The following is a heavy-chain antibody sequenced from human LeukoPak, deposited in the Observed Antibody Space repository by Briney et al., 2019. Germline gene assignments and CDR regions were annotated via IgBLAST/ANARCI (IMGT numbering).Heavy chain of an antibody. CDR2: MSYSGST. D-gene: IGHD4-17*01. Sequence: PSETLSLTCTVSGGSISSSDYYWGWIRQPPGKGLEWIGSMSYSGSTYYNPSLKSRVTISVDTSKNQSSLNLNSVTAADTAVYYCARRASGDYVYVYWGQGILVTVSS. V-gene: IGHV4-39*01. CDR1: GGSISSSDYY. J-gene: IGHJ4*02. CDR3: ARRASGDYVYVY.